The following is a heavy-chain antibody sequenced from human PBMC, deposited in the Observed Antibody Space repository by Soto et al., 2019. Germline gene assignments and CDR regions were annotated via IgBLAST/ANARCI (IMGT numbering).Heavy chain of an antibody. V-gene: IGHV1-8*01. Sequence: QVQLLQSGAEVKKPGSSVKVSCKASGFTFITYDFSWVRQDAGQGLEWMGWMNPNNGNAGFAQKFRSRINMTRNTSISTAYLELSSLRSDDTAVYFCARRKERSGPYYLDPWGQGTQVTVS. D-gene: IGHD1-26*01. CDR3: ARRKERSGPYYLDP. CDR1: GFTFITYD. CDR2: MNPNNGNA. J-gene: IGHJ5*02.